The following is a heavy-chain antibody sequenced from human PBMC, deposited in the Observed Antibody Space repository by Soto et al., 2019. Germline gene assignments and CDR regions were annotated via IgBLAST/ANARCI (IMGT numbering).Heavy chain of an antibody. Sequence: GGSLRLSCAASGFTFSNYAMTWVRQGPGKGLEWVSGISGSGGRSYYADSVKGRFTISRDNSKNTLYLQMNSLRAEDTAVYYCAKDLFSSSAEYYFDYWGQGTLVTVSS. J-gene: IGHJ4*02. D-gene: IGHD6-6*01. CDR2: ISGSGGRS. CDR1: GFTFSNYA. CDR3: AKDLFSSSAEYYFDY. V-gene: IGHV3-23*01.